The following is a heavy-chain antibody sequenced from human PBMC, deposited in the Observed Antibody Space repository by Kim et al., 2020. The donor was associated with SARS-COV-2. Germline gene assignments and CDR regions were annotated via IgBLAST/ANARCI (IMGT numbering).Heavy chain of an antibody. CDR1: GFIFSNHY. J-gene: IGHJ4*02. CDR3: ARDWSDITSKSQDY. D-gene: IGHD2-15*01. CDR2: IKPDGSGQ. Sequence: GGSLRLSCAASGFIFSNHYMSWVRQAPGKGLEWVGYIKPDGSGQYYVDSVRGRFTISRDNTRNSLDLQMNSLRVEDTAVYYCARDWSDITSKSQDYWGQGSLVTVSS. V-gene: IGHV3-7*01.